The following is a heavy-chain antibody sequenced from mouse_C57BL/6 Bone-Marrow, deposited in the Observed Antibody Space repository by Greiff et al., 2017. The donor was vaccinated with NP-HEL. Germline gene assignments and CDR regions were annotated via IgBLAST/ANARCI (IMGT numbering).Heavy chain of an antibody. CDR2: IYPGDGDT. CDR3: ARGVCYCDGYFDF. CDR1: GYAFRSPW. J-gene: IGHJ1*03. V-gene: IGHV1-82*01. D-gene: IGHD1-1*01. Sequence: QVQLKQSGPELVKPGASVKISCKASGYAFRSPWMNWVKQRPGKGLEWIGRIYPGDGDTNYNGKFKGKATLTAGKSSRTAYMPLSSLTSEDSAVYFCARGVCYCDGYFDFWGTGTTVTVSS.